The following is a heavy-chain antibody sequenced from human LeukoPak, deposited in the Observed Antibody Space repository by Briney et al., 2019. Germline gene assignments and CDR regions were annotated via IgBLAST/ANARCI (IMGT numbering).Heavy chain of an antibody. CDR1: GFTFSSHE. CDR3: ARDVWFDP. J-gene: IGHJ5*02. Sequence: GGSLRLSCAASGFTFSSHEMDWVRQPPGKGLEWVSYISSGGSTIYYADSVKGRFTVSRDNAKNSLYLQMNSLRAEDTALYYCARDVWFDPWGQGTLVTASS. V-gene: IGHV3-48*03. CDR2: ISSGGSTI.